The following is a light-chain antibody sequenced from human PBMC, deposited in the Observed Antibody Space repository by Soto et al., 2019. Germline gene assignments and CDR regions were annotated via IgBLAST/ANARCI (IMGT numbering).Light chain of an antibody. CDR2: SNN. CDR1: SSNIGSNT. J-gene: IGLJ1*01. CDR3: AAWDDSLNGYV. V-gene: IGLV1-44*01. Sequence: YVLTQPPSASGTPEQRVTISCSGSSSNIGSNTVNWYQQLPGTAPKLLIYSNNQRPSGVPDRFSGSKSGTSASLAISGLQSEDEADYYCAAWDDSLNGYVFGTGCKVTVL.